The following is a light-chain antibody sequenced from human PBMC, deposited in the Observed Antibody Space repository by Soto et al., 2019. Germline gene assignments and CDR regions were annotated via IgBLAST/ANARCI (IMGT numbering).Light chain of an antibody. CDR1: QSVSSSF. CDR3: HQYGSSPPWT. Sequence: EIVLTQSPGTLSLSPGERATLSCRASQSVSSSFLAWYQQRPGQAPRLLIYDAASRATGIPDRFSGSGSGTAFTLTISRLEPEVFAVYFCHQYGSSPPWTFGQGPKLEIK. J-gene: IGKJ1*01. CDR2: DAA. V-gene: IGKV3-20*01.